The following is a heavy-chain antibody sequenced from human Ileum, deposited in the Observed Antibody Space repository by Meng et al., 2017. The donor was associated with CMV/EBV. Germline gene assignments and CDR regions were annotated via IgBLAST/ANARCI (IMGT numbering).Heavy chain of an antibody. V-gene: IGHV1-46*01. CDR2: INPSDHTP. CDR1: GYTFTTYY. CDR3: ARGVPTAIRDFQY. Sequence: CRASGYTFTTYYVHWVRQAPGQSLEWMGKINPSDHTPPSPPTFQTPVTMTRDTSTSTVYMELSRLRSEDTAVYYCARGVPTAIRDFQYWGQGTLVTVSS. D-gene: IGHD2-2*02. J-gene: IGHJ1*01.